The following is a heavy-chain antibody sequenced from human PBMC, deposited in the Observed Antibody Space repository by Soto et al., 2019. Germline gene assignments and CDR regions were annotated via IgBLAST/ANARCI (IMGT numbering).Heavy chain of an antibody. V-gene: IGHV3-23*04. Sequence: EVQLVESGGGLVQPGVSLRLSCEASGFTFSNYAMSWVRQGPGKGLEWVSSVGEGGGRTYYADSVKGRFTISTDNSKNTRLLQLNSLRAEDTAVYYCARKGIVEGRNHYAFDIWGQGTMVIVSS. CDR1: GFTFSNYA. CDR2: VGEGGGRT. J-gene: IGHJ3*02. D-gene: IGHD1-26*01. CDR3: ARKGIVEGRNHYAFDI.